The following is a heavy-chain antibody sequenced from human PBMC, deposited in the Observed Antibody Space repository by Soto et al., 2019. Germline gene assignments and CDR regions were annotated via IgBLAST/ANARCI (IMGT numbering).Heavy chain of an antibody. CDR3: ARAQYYYDSSGYYFDY. CDR1: GGSFSGYY. Sequence: PSETLCLTCAVYGGSFSGYYWSWIRQPPGKGLEWIGEINHSGSTNYNPSLKSRVTISVDTSKNQFPLKLSSVTAADTAVYYCARAQYYYDSSGYYFDYSGQGTL. D-gene: IGHD3-22*01. CDR2: INHSGST. J-gene: IGHJ4*02. V-gene: IGHV4-34*01.